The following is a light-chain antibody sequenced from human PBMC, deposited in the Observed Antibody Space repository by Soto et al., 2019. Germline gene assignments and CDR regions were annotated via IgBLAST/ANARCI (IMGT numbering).Light chain of an antibody. Sequence: QSALTQPASVSGSPGQSITISCTGTSSDVGGYNYVSWYQQHPGKVPKLMIYDVSNRPSGVSNRFSASKSGNTASLTISGLQAEDEADYYCSSYTSSTSSVFSGGTKLTVL. J-gene: IGLJ2*01. CDR1: SSDVGGYNY. V-gene: IGLV2-14*01. CDR2: DVS. CDR3: SSYTSSTSSV.